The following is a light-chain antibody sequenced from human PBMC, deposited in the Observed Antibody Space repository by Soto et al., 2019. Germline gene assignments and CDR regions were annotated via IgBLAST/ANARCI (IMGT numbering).Light chain of an antibody. V-gene: IGKV1-5*01. CDR3: QQYNSYWT. CDR1: QSISSW. CDR2: DAS. J-gene: IGKJ1*01. Sequence: DIQMTQSPSTLSASVGDRVTITCWASQSISSWLAWYQQKPGKAPKLLIHDASSLESGVPSRFSGSGSGTEFTLTISSLQPDDFATYYCQQYNSYWTFGQGTKV.